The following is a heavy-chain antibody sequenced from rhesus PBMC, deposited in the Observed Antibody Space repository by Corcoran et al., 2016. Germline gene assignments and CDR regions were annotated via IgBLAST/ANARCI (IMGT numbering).Heavy chain of an antibody. CDR2: IYGMCGSN. CDR1: GYSISSGYY. J-gene: IGHJ4*01. Sequence: QVQLQESGPGLVKPSETLSLTCAVSGYSISSGYYWNWIRQPPGKGLVWIGSIYGMCGSNYLNPSLKSRVTLSVDTSETQFSLKVSSVPASDTAVYYCARNNHYHTYFDYWGQGVLVTVSS. V-gene: IGHV4S14*01. CDR3: ARNNHYHTYFDY. D-gene: IGHD3-9*01.